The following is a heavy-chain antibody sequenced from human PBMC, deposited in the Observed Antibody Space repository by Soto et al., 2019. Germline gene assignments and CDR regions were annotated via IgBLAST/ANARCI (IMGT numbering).Heavy chain of an antibody. CDR3: ARDHDSSSSGLFDY. CDR2: ISSNGGST. D-gene: IGHD6-6*01. V-gene: IGHV3-64*01. Sequence: GGSLRLSCAASGFTFSSYAMHWVRQAPGKGLEYVSAISSNGGSTYYANSVKGRFTISRDNSKNTLYLQMGSLRAEDMAVYYCARDHDSSSSGLFDYWGQGTLVTVSS. CDR1: GFTFSSYA. J-gene: IGHJ4*02.